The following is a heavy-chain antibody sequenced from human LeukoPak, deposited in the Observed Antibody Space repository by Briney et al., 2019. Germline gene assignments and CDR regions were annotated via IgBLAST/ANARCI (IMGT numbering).Heavy chain of an antibody. CDR3: AKGHSGSYNFDY. CDR2: ISGSGGST. CDR1: GFTFSSYA. Sequence: PGGSLRLPCAASGFTFSSYAMSWVRQAPGKGLEWVSAISGSGGSTYYADSVKGRFTISRDNSKNTLYLQMNSLRAEDTAVYYCAKGHSGSYNFDYWGQGTLVTVSS. V-gene: IGHV3-23*01. D-gene: IGHD1-26*01. J-gene: IGHJ4*02.